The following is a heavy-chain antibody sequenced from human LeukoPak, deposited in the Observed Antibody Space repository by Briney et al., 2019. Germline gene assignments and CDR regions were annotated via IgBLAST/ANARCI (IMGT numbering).Heavy chain of an antibody. CDR2: IYYSGST. CDR3: ARASSGSTSDGHYFDY. Sequence: SETLSLTCTVCGGSISSSSYYWGWIRQPPGKGLEWIGSIYYSGSTYYNPSLKSRVTISVDTSKNQFSLKLSSVTAADTAVYYCARASSGSTSDGHYFDYWGQGTLVTVSS. CDR1: GGSISSSSYY. D-gene: IGHD6-19*01. J-gene: IGHJ4*02. V-gene: IGHV4-39*07.